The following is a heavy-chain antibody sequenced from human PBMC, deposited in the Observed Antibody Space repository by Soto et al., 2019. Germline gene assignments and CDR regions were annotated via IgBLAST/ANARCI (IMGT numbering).Heavy chain of an antibody. CDR3: ARSPYGSGSFPQHPNTWFDP. D-gene: IGHD3-10*01. J-gene: IGHJ5*02. Sequence: PSETLSLTSAVYGGSFNGYYWSWIRQPPGKGLEWIGEINHSGSTNYTPSLKSRVTISVDTSKNQFSLKLSSVTAADTAVYYCARSPYGSGSFPQHPNTWFDPWGQGTLVTVSS. V-gene: IGHV4-34*01. CDR2: INHSGST. CDR1: GGSFNGYY.